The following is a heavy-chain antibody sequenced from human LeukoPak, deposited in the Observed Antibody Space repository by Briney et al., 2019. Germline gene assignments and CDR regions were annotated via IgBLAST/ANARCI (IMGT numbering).Heavy chain of an antibody. J-gene: IGHJ5*02. V-gene: IGHV4-38-2*02. D-gene: IGHD6-13*01. Sequence: AKTLSLTCTVSGYSISSGYYWGWTRQPPGKGLEWIGSIYHSGSTYYNPSLKSRVTISVDTSKNQFSLRLSSVTAADTAVYYCVRDGYSSSWYWFDPWGQGTLVTVSS. CDR1: GYSISSGYY. CDR3: VRDGYSSSWYWFDP. CDR2: IYHSGST.